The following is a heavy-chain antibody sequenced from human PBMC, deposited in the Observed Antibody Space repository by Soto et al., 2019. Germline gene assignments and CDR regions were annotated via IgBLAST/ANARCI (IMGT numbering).Heavy chain of an antibody. V-gene: IGHV3-74*03. J-gene: IGHJ4*02. Sequence: EVHLEESGGGLVQPGGSLRLSCAASGFSLSPYWMHWVRQVPGRWLEWVARLSSDGFGAAYADSVKGRFFISRDIARNTLSLQMNSLRADDTAVYYCARDLGGPDYWGRGTSVTVSS. D-gene: IGHD3-16*01. CDR2: LSSDGFGA. CDR1: GFSLSPYW. CDR3: ARDLGGPDY.